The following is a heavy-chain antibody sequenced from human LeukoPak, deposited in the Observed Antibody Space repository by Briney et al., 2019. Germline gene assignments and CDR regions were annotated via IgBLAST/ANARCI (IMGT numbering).Heavy chain of an antibody. D-gene: IGHD3-10*01. Sequence: ASETLSLTCIVSGGSISSSSYYWGWIRQPPGKGLEWIGSIYYSGSTYYNPSLKSRVTISVDTSKNQFSLKLSSVTAADTALYYCARHRGSGSSPYFDYWGQGTLVTVSS. V-gene: IGHV4-39*01. J-gene: IGHJ4*02. CDR1: GGSISSSSYY. CDR3: ARHRGSGSSPYFDY. CDR2: IYYSGST.